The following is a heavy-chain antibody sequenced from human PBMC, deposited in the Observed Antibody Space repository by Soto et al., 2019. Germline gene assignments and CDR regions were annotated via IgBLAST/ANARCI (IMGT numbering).Heavy chain of an antibody. CDR3: AKELVQMQTWRFSRVGDPFDV. D-gene: IGHD1-26*01. J-gene: IGHJ3*01. CDR1: GYTFSNYY. V-gene: IGHV1-2*04. CDR2: INPASGDT. Sequence: GASVKVSCKTSGYTFSNYYIHWLRQAPGQGLEWMGWINPASGDTKYAQNLQVSVTLTRDTPLSTAYMEVNNLKYEDSAIYYCAKELVQMQTWRFSRVGDPFDVWGQGKMVTVS.